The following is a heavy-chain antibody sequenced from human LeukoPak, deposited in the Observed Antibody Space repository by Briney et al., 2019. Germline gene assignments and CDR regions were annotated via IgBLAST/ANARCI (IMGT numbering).Heavy chain of an antibody. J-gene: IGHJ6*04. CDR3: AGDRCSGGSCYSRYHYYGMDV. Sequence: SETLSLTCAVYGGSFSGYYWSWIRQPPGKGLEWIGEINHSGSTNYNPSLKSRVTISVDTSKNQFSLKLSSVTAADTAVYYCAGDRCSGGSCYSRYHYYGMDVWGKGTTVTVSS. CDR2: INHSGST. CDR1: GGSFSGYY. V-gene: IGHV4-34*01. D-gene: IGHD2-15*01.